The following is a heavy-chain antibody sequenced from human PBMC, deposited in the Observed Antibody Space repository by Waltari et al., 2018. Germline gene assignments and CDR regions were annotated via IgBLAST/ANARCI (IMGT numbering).Heavy chain of an antibody. D-gene: IGHD2-2*01. V-gene: IGHV3-30*03. Sequence: QVYLVESGGGVVEPGKSLGLSCAASGFNFRNSAMHWVRQAPGKGLEWVALISFDGINKYYLDSVRGRFTVSRDNSKNTLSLHMDSLRPEDTATYYCASEIVVTAPGGYWGQGTLVTVSS. CDR1: GFNFRNSA. CDR3: ASEIVVTAPGGY. CDR2: ISFDGINK. J-gene: IGHJ4*02.